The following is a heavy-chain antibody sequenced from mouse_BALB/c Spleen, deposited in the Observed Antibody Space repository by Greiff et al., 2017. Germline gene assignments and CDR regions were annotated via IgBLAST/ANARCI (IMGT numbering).Heavy chain of an antibody. CDR3: ARGYYGNYYTFAY. V-gene: IGHV2-9*02. D-gene: IGHD2-1*01. J-gene: IGHJ3*01. CDR1: GFSLTSYG. Sequence: VNVVESGPGLVAPSQSLSITCTVSGFSLTSYGVHWVRQPPGKGLEWLGVIWAGGSTNYNSALMSRLSISKDNSKSQVFLKMNSLQTDDTAMYYCARGYYGNYYTFAYWGQGTLVTVSA. CDR2: IWAGGST.